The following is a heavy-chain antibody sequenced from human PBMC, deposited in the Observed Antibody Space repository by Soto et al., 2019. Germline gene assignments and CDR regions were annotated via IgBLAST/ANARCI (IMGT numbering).Heavy chain of an antibody. CDR1: GFIFENFG. J-gene: IGHJ5*02. CDR2: ISGSGFKK. Sequence: GGSLRLSCAASGFIFENFGMSWVRQAPGKRLEWISSISGSGFKKYYADSVKGRFTISRDNSKSTVYLELNNLSAEDTAVYHCAKNQGVELVPLATVDWFDPWGQGXVVTVYS. CDR3: AKNQGVELVPLATVDWFDP. D-gene: IGHD1-26*01. V-gene: IGHV3-23*01.